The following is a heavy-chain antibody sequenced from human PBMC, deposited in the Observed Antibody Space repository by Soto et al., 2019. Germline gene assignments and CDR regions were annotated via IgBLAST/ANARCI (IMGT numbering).Heavy chain of an antibody. CDR1: GYSFTPFW. D-gene: IGHD1-1*01. Sequence: GESLKIPCKASGYSFTPFWIGWVRHMPGKGLEWMGFIYPADSDTRYSPSFQDQVTISADKSISTAYLQWSSLKASDTAMYYCASRKKTSDAFDIWGQGTMVTVSS. CDR2: IYPADSDT. V-gene: IGHV5-51*01. CDR3: ASRKKTSDAFDI. J-gene: IGHJ3*02.